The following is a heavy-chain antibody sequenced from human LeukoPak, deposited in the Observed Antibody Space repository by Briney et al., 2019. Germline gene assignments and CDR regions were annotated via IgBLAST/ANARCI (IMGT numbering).Heavy chain of an antibody. CDR3: AVAYSSSGYYPVDY. V-gene: IGHV3-30*03. Sequence: GGSLRLSCAASELTFSNYGMHWVRQAPGKGLEWVAVISYDGSNKYYADSVKGRFTISRDNSKNTLYLQMNSLRAEDTAVYYCAVAYSSSGYYPVDYWGQGTLVTVSS. J-gene: IGHJ4*02. D-gene: IGHD3-22*01. CDR1: ELTFSNYG. CDR2: ISYDGSNK.